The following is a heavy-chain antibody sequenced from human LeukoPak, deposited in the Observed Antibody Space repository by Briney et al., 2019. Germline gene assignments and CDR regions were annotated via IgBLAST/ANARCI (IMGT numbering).Heavy chain of an antibody. D-gene: IGHD6-13*01. Sequence: GGSLRLSCAASGFTFSSYGMHWVRQAPGKGLEWVAVISYDGSNKYYADSVKGRFTISRDNSKNTLYLQMNSLRAEDTAVYYCAKGGSSWYAVVDYWGQGTLVTVSS. J-gene: IGHJ4*02. CDR3: AKGGSSWYAVVDY. CDR2: ISYDGSNK. V-gene: IGHV3-30*18. CDR1: GFTFSSYG.